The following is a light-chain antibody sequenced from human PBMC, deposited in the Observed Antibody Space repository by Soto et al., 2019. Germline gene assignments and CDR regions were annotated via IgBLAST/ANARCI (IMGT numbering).Light chain of an antibody. V-gene: IGLV3-21*02. CDR1: SIGSKS. CDR2: DDS. Sequence: SYELTQPPSVSVAPGQTAIITCGGKSIGSKSVHWYQQKPGQGPVMVVYDDSDRPSRIPERFSGSKSGKVATLTISRVEAGDEADYYCHVWDDSDHYVFGSGTKLAVL. CDR3: HVWDDSDHYV. J-gene: IGLJ1*01.